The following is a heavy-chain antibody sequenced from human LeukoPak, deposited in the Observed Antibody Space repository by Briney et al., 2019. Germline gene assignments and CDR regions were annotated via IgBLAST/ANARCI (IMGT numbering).Heavy chain of an antibody. CDR3: ARSVGSGSNYYYYMDV. D-gene: IGHD3-10*01. V-gene: IGHV4-61*02. CDR2: IYTSGST. J-gene: IGHJ6*03. Sequence: PSETLSLTCTVSGGSISSGSYYWSWIRQPAGKGLEWIGRIYTSGSTNYNPSLKSRVTISVDTSKNQFSLKLSSVTAADTAVYYCARSVGSGSNYYYYMDVWGKGTTVTISS. CDR1: GGSISSGSYY.